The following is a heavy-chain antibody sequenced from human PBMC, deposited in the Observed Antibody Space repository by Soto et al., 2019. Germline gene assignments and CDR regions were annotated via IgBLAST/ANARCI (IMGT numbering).Heavy chain of an antibody. J-gene: IGHJ5*02. CDR1: GFPFSDNA. D-gene: IGHD1-26*01. CDR3: AKDLYVQPPSGWFDP. V-gene: IGHV3-23*01. Sequence: GGSLRLSCAASGFPFSDNAMHWVRQTPGKGLEWVSAITGRGDSTYYADSVKGRFTISRDNSKSTLYLQMMSLRAEDTAVYYCAKDLYVQPPSGWFDPWGQGTVVTVSS. CDR2: ITGRGDST.